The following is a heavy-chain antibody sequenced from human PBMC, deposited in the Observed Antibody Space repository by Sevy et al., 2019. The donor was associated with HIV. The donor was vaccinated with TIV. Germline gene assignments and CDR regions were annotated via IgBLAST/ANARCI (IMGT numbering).Heavy chain of an antibody. CDR3: ARGRDSCSWYVDHDY. CDR1: CGSFSGYY. Sequence: SETLSLTCAVYCGSFSGYYWSWIRQPPGKGLEWIGEINHSGSTNYNPSLKSRVTISVDTSSNQFSLKLSSVTAADTAVYYCARGRDSCSWYVDHDYWGHGTLVTVSS. J-gene: IGHJ4*01. CDR2: INHSGST. D-gene: IGHD6-13*01. V-gene: IGHV4-34*01.